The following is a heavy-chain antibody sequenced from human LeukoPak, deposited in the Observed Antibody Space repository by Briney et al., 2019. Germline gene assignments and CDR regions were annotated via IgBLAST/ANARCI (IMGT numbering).Heavy chain of an antibody. CDR1: GGSISGYF. CDR2: ICASGSA. V-gene: IGHV4-4*09. D-gene: IGHD1-7*01. J-gene: IGHJ4*02. Sequence: SETLSLTCTVSGGSISGYFWSWIRQPPGKGLEWIGNICASGSAVYNPSLKSRVTMSVDTSKNQFSLRLTSVTAADTAVYYCARLLRGGNYYFDYWGLGTLVTVSS. CDR3: ARLLRGGNYYFDY.